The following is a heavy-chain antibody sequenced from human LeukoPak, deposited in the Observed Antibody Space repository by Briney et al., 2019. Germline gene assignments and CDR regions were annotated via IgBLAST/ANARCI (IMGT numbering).Heavy chain of an antibody. Sequence: PSETLSLTCTVSGGSISSYYWSWIRQPPGKGLEWIGYIYYSGSTNYNPSLKSRVTISVDTSKNQFSLKLSSVTAADTAVYYCARAVTAMAEPFDYWGQGTLVTVSS. D-gene: IGHD5-18*01. V-gene: IGHV4-59*01. J-gene: IGHJ4*02. CDR3: ARAVTAMAEPFDY. CDR1: GGSISSYY. CDR2: IYYSGST.